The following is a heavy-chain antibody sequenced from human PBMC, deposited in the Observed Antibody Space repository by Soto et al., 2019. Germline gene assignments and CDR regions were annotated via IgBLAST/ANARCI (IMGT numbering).Heavy chain of an antibody. J-gene: IGHJ4*02. V-gene: IGHV1-18*01. CDR3: ARGGHYCSGGSCYFDY. Sequence: ASVKVSCKASGYTFTSYGISWVRQAPGQGLEWMGWISAYNGNTNYAQKLQGRVTMTTDTSTSTAYMELSSLRSEDTAVYYCARGGHYCSGGSCYFDYWGQGTLVTVSS. CDR1: GYTFTSYG. CDR2: ISAYNGNT. D-gene: IGHD2-15*01.